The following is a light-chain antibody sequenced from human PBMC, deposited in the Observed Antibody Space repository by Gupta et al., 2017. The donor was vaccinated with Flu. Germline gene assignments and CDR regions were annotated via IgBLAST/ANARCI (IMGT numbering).Light chain of an antibody. J-gene: IGKJ2*01. CDR2: EAS. Sequence: DIQMTQSPSTLSASVGDRVTITCRASQSINNWLAWYQQKPGPTPKLLIYEASNLHSGVPSRFSGSGSGTEFTLTISSLEPGDFATYYCQQCHSYPYTFGQGTKLEIK. CDR3: QQCHSYPYT. V-gene: IGKV1-5*03. CDR1: QSINNW.